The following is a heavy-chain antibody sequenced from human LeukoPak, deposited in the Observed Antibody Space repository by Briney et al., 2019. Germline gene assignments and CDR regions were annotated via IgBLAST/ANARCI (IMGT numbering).Heavy chain of an antibody. CDR1: GGSISSSSYY. Sequence: PSETLSLTCTVSGGSISSSSYYWGWIRQSPGKGLEWIGSIYYSGSTYYNPSLKSRVTISVDTSKNQFSLKLSSVTAADTAAYYCARTVRGYDFWSGRSGTNFDYWGQGTLVTVSS. CDR2: IYYSGST. J-gene: IGHJ4*02. V-gene: IGHV4-39*01. D-gene: IGHD3-3*01. CDR3: ARTVRGYDFWSGRSGTNFDY.